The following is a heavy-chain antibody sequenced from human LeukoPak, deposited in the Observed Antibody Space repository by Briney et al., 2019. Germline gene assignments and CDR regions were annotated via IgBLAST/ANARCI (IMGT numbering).Heavy chain of an antibody. CDR1: GFTFSSYA. J-gene: IGHJ4*02. D-gene: IGHD2-2*01. V-gene: IGHV3-23*01. CDR2: ISGSGGST. Sequence: PGGSLRLSCAASGFTFSSYAMSWVRRAPGKGLEWVSAISGSGGSTYYADSVKGRFTISRDNSKNTLYLQMNSLRAEDTAVYYCAKDLCSSTSCYLFDYWGQGTLVTVSS. CDR3: AKDLCSSTSCYLFDY.